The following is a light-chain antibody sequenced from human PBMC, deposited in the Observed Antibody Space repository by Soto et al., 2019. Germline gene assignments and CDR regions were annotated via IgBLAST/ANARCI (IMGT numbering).Light chain of an antibody. CDR3: QQRSNWPPIT. CDR2: DVS. CDR1: ESVTNY. Sequence: EIVLTQSPATPSLSPGERGTLSCRASESVTNYLAWYQQKPGQAPRLLVYDVSNRATGIPARFSGSGSGTDFTLTISSLEPEDFAVYYCQQRSNWPPITFGQGTRLEIK. J-gene: IGKJ5*01. V-gene: IGKV3-11*01.